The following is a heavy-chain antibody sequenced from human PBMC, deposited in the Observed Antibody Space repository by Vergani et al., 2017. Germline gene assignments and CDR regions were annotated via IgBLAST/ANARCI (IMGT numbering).Heavy chain of an antibody. V-gene: IGHV7-4-1*02. D-gene: IGHD1-26*01. Sequence: QVQLVQSGSELKKPGASVKVSCKASGYTLTSYAMNWVRQAPGQGLEWMGWINTNTGNPTYAQGFTGRFVFSLDTSVSTAYLQISSLKAEDTAVCYCAKDGSPIELNYYLDYWGQGTLVTVSS. CDR3: AKDGSPIELNYYLDY. J-gene: IGHJ4*02. CDR1: GYTLTSYA. CDR2: INTNTGNP.